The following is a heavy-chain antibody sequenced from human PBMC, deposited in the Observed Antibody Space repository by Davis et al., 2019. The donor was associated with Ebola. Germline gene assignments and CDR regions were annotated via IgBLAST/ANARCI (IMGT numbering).Heavy chain of an antibody. CDR1: GYTFTSYY. J-gene: IGHJ6*02. Sequence: ASVKVSCKASGYTFTSYYMHWVRQAPGQGLEWMGWINPNSGGTNYAQKFQGWVTMTRNTSISTAYMELSSLRSEDTAVYYCASTRYYYDSSGYLYYYYYGMDVWGQGTTVTVSS. D-gene: IGHD3-22*01. V-gene: IGHV1-2*04. CDR3: ASTRYYYDSSGYLYYYYYGMDV. CDR2: INPNSGGT.